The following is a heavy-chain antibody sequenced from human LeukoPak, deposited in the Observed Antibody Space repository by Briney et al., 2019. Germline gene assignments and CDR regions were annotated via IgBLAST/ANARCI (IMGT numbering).Heavy chain of an antibody. CDR3: ARGQGLRYFDWLRRYYFEY. Sequence: SETLSLTCAVYGGSFSGYYWSWIRQPPGKGLEWIGEINHSGSTNYNPSLKSRVTISVDTSKNQFSLKLSSVTGADTAVYYCARGQGLRYFDWLRRYYFEYWGQGTLVTVSS. CDR1: GGSFSGYY. D-gene: IGHD3-9*01. V-gene: IGHV4-34*01. J-gene: IGHJ4*02. CDR2: INHSGST.